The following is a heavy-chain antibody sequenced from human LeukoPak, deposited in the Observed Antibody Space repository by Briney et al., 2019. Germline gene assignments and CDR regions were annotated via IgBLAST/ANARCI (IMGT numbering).Heavy chain of an antibody. CDR1: GYTFTVYF. V-gene: IGHV1-2*02. CDR2: INPNSGGT. J-gene: IGHJ4*02. D-gene: IGHD3-22*01. Sequence: ASVKVSCKASGYTFTVYFMHWVRQAPGQGLEWMGWINPNSGGTNYAQKFQGRVTMTRNTSISTAYMELSRLRSDDTAVYYCARELNYDSSGYYFDYWGQGTLVTVSS. CDR3: ARELNYDSSGYYFDY.